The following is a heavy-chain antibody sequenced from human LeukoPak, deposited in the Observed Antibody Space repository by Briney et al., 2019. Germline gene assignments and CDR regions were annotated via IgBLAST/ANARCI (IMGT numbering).Heavy chain of an antibody. J-gene: IGHJ2*01. CDR2: ISSSGSTI. D-gene: IGHD6-13*01. CDR1: GFTFSSYE. Sequence: PGGSLRLSCAASGFTFSSYEMNWVRQAPGKGLEWVSYISSSGSTIYYADSVKGRFTISRDNAKNSLYLQMNSLRAEDTAVYYCARAGYSSTWYSRYFDLWGRGTLVTVSS. CDR3: ARAGYSSTWYSRYFDL. V-gene: IGHV3-48*03.